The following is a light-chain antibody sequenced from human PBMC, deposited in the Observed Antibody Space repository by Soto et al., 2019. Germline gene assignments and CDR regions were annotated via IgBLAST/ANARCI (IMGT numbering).Light chain of an antibody. V-gene: IGKV3-15*01. CDR2: GAS. CDR3: QQYGSSGT. CDR1: QSVSSN. Sequence: EIVMTQSPATLSVSPAERSTLSCRASQSVSSNLAWYQQKPGQAPRLLIYGASTRATGIPARFSGSGSGTDFTLTISRLEPEDFAVYYCQQYGSSGTFGQGTKVDIK. J-gene: IGKJ1*01.